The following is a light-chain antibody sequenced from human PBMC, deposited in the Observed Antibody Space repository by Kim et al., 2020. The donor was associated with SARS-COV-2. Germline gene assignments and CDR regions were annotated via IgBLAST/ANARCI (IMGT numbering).Light chain of an antibody. J-gene: IGKJ2*01. CDR1: PSVSSY. CDR3: QQRSNWYT. V-gene: IGKV3-11*01. Sequence: LALSPGEVATRSCRASPSVSSYLAWYQQKPGQAPRLLIYDASNRATGIPARFSGSGSGTDFTLTISSLEPEDFAVYYCQQRSNWYTFGQGTKLEI. CDR2: DAS.